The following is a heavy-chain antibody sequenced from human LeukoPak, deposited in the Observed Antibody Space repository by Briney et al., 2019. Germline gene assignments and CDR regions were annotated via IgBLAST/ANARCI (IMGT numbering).Heavy chain of an antibody. J-gene: IGHJ5*02. V-gene: IGHV1-24*01. Sequence: ASVKVSCKVSGYTLTELSMHWVRQAPGKGLEWMGGFDPEDGETIYAQKFQGRVTMTEDTSTDTAYMELSSLRSEDTAVYYCATGLDDFWSGSPPPGFDPWGQGTLVTVSS. CDR1: GYTLTELS. CDR3: ATGLDDFWSGSPPPGFDP. CDR2: FDPEDGET. D-gene: IGHD3-3*01.